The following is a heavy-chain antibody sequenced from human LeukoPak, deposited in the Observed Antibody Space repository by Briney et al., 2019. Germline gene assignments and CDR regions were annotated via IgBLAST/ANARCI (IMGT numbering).Heavy chain of an antibody. Sequence: SETLSLTCAVYGGPFSGYYWSWIRQPPGKGLEWIGEINHSGSTNYNPSLKSRVTISVDTSKNQFSLKLSSVTAADTAVYYCARQGDTAMVTDFDYWGQGTLVTVSS. D-gene: IGHD5-18*01. CDR1: GGPFSGYY. V-gene: IGHV4-34*01. CDR3: ARQGDTAMVTDFDY. CDR2: INHSGST. J-gene: IGHJ4*02.